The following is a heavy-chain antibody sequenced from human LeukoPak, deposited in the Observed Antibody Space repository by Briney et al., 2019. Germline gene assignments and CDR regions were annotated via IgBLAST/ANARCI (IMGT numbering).Heavy chain of an antibody. V-gene: IGHV3-30*04. Sequence: GGSLRLSCAASGFTFSSYAMRGVRQAPGKGLEWGAVISYDGSNKYYADSVKGQFTISRDNSKNTLYLQMNSLRAEDTAVYYCARGREWELQYFDYWGQGTLVTVSS. J-gene: IGHJ4*02. CDR2: ISYDGSNK. CDR3: ARGREWELQYFDY. D-gene: IGHD1-26*01. CDR1: GFTFSSYA.